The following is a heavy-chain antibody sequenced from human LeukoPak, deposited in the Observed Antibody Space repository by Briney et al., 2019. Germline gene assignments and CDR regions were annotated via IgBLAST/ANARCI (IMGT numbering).Heavy chain of an antibody. CDR1: VYTFTNYH. V-gene: IGHV1-46*01. CDR2: IHPSGGST. J-gene: IGHJ4*02. CDR3: ARAHVTTVTTSGLYY. Sequence: ASVTVSYKASVYTFTNYHIHWVRHAPGQGLEWRGIIHPSGGSTSYTQKFQGRVTMTRDMTTSTVYMELSSLRSEDTAVYYCARAHVTTVTTSGLYYWGQGTLVTVSS. D-gene: IGHD4-11*01.